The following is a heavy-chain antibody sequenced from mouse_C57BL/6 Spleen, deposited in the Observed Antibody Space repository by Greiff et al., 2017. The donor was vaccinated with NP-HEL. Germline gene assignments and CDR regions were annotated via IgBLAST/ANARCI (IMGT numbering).Heavy chain of an antibody. Sequence: VHLVESGAELVRPGASVTLSCKASGYTFTDYEMHWVKQTPVHGLEWIGAIDPETGGTAYNQKFKGKAILTADKSSSTAYMELRSLTSEDSAVYYCTRRDSSEDYWGQGTTLTVSS. D-gene: IGHD3-2*02. V-gene: IGHV1-15*01. CDR1: GYTFTDYE. CDR2: IDPETGGT. J-gene: IGHJ2*01. CDR3: TRRDSSEDY.